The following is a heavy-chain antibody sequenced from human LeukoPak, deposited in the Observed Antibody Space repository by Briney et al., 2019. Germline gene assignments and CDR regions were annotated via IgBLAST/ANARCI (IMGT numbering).Heavy chain of an antibody. V-gene: IGHV4-38-2*02. CDR2: IYHSGST. CDR1: GYSISSGYY. CDR3: ARDFNWGYFDY. J-gene: IGHJ4*02. Sequence: SETLSLTCTVSGYSISSGYYWGWIRQPPGKGLEWIGSIYHSGSTYYNPSLKSRVTISVATSKNQFSLKLSSVTAADTAVYYCARDFNWGYFDYWGQGTLVTVSS. D-gene: IGHD7-27*01.